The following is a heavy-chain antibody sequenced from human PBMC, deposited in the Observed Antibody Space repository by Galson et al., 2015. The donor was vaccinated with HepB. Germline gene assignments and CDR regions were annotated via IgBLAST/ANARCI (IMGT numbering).Heavy chain of an antibody. Sequence: ENLSLTCAVYGGSFSGYYWSWIRQPPGKGLEWIGEINHSGSTNYNPSLKSRVSISVDTSKNQFSLKLSSVTAADTAVYYCTSSQLVVPAAVYFDYWGQGTLVTVSS. CDR2: INHSGST. J-gene: IGHJ4*02. D-gene: IGHD2-2*01. CDR3: TSSQLVVPAAVYFDY. CDR1: GGSFSGYY. V-gene: IGHV4-34*01.